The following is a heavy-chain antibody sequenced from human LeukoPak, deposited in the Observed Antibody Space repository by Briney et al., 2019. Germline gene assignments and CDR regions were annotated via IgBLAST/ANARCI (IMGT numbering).Heavy chain of an antibody. Sequence: SETLSLTCPVSGGSISSYYWSWIRQPPGKGLEWIGYIYYSGSTYYNPSLKSRVTISVDTSKNQFSLKLSSVTAADTAVYYCARDWLELRAFDYWGQGTLVTASS. V-gene: IGHV4-59*12. CDR1: GGSISSYY. J-gene: IGHJ4*02. D-gene: IGHD1-7*01. CDR2: IYYSGST. CDR3: ARDWLELRAFDY.